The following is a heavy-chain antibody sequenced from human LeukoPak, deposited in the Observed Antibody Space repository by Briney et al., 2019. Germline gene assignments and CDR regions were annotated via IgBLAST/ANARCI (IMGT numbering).Heavy chain of an antibody. J-gene: IGHJ4*02. CDR2: INHSGST. Sequence: PSETLSLTCAVYGGSFSGYYWSWIRQPPGKGLEWIGEINHSGSTNYNPSLKSRVTISVDTSKNQFSLKLSSVTAADTAVYYCARKDGYNRYYFDYWGQGTLVTVSS. D-gene: IGHD5-24*01. CDR3: ARKDGYNRYYFDY. CDR1: GGSFSGYY. V-gene: IGHV4-34*01.